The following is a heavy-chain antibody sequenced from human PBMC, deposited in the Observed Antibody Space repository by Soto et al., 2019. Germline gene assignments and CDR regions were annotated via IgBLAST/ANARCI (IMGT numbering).Heavy chain of an antibody. D-gene: IGHD3-22*01. CDR2: IYPGDSDT. J-gene: IGHJ5*02. Sequence: PGESLKISCEGSGYSFTRYWIGWVRQMPGRGLEWMGIIYPGDSDTRYSPSFQGQVTISADKSISTAYLQWNSLKASDSAMYYGARPRDSGDYWGSWGQGTLVTVSS. V-gene: IGHV5-51*01. CDR1: GYSFTRYW. CDR3: ARPRDSGDYWGS.